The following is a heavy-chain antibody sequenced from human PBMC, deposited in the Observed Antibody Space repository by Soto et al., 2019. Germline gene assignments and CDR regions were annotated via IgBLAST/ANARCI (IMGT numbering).Heavy chain of an antibody. D-gene: IGHD6-19*01. CDR1: GYTFTSYA. Sequence: QVQLVQSGAEVKKPGASVKVSCKASGYTFTSYAIHWVRQAPGQRLEWMGWINARNGHTKYSQKFQGRVTFIRDTSASTAYMELSSLRSEDTAVYYCARETAGYWFDPWGQGTLVTVSS. J-gene: IGHJ5*02. CDR2: INARNGHT. CDR3: ARETAGYWFDP. V-gene: IGHV1-3*01.